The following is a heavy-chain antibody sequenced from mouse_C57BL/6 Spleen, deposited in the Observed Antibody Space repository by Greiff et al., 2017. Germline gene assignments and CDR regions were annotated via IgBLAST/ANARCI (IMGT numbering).Heavy chain of an antibody. CDR3: AKSSRECDY. D-gene: IGHD1-1*01. J-gene: IGHJ2*01. V-gene: IGHV1-54*01. Sequence: QVQLQQSGAELVRPGTSVKVSCKASGYAFTNYLIEWVKQRPGQGLEWIGEINPGSGGTNYNEKFKGKATLTADKSSSSAYMQLSSLTSEDTAVYVCAKSSRECDYWGQGTTLTVSS. CDR2: INPGSGGT. CDR1: GYAFTNYL.